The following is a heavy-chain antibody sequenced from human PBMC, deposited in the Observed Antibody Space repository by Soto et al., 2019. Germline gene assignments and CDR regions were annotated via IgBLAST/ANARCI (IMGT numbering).Heavy chain of an antibody. V-gene: IGHV3-33*01. CDR3: ARGPFYYGSGSYPYYIDY. Sequence: GGSLRLSCAASGFTFSSYGMHWVRQAPGKGLEWVAVIWYDGGNKYYADSVKGRFTISRDNSKNTLYLQMNSLRAEDTAVYYCARGPFYYGSGSYPYYIDYWGQGTLVTVSS. J-gene: IGHJ4*02. CDR2: IWYDGGNK. CDR1: GFTFSSYG. D-gene: IGHD3-10*01.